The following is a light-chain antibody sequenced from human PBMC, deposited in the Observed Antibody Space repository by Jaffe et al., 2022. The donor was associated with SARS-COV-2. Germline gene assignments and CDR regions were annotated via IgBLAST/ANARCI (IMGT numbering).Light chain of an antibody. CDR1: QSVSTY. J-gene: IGKJ1*01. V-gene: IGKV3-20*01. CDR3: QQYYISPPK. Sequence: EIVLTQSPGTLSLSPGERATLSCRASQSVSTYLAWYQQKPGQAPRLLIYGASSRATGIPDRFSGSGSGTDFTLTISRLEPEDFAVYYCQQYYISPPKFGQGTKVEIK. CDR2: GAS.